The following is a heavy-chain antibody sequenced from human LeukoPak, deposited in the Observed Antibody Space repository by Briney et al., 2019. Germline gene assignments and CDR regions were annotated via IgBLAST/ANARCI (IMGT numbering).Heavy chain of an antibody. D-gene: IGHD3-22*01. V-gene: IGHV4-59*01. CDR2: IYCTGTT. Sequence: SETLSLTCTVSDGSISSYYWNWFRQPPGKGLEWIGHIYCTGTTHYNPSLQSRVSISIDTSKNQFSLKLRSVTAVDTAVYYCARWGHFDTSGYFVADYWGQGTLITVSP. CDR3: ARWGHFDTSGYFVADY. CDR1: DGSISSYY. J-gene: IGHJ4*02.